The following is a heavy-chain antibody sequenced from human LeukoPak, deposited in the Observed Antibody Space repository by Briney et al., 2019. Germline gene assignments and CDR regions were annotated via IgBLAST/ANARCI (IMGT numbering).Heavy chain of an antibody. J-gene: IGHJ4*02. Sequence: PGGSLRLSCAASGFTFSSYSMNWVRQAPGKGLEWVSSISSSSSYIYYADSVKGRFTISRDNAKNSLYLQMNSLRAEDTAVYYCARDIERWSTPESGDYWGQGTLVTVSS. D-gene: IGHD1-14*01. CDR3: ARDIERWSTPESGDY. V-gene: IGHV3-21*01. CDR2: ISSSSSYI. CDR1: GFTFSSYS.